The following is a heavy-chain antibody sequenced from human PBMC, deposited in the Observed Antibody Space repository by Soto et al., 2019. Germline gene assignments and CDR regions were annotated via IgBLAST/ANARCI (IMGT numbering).Heavy chain of an antibody. D-gene: IGHD1-1*01. J-gene: IGHJ4*02. CDR1: GYTFISYG. CDR2: VSAYNGDT. Sequence: QVQLIQSGAEVMKPGASVKVSCKASGYTFISYGITWVRQAPGQGLEWMGWVSAYNGDTKLAQKFQGRVTMATDTPTSTAYMELRSLRSDDTALYYCAKGWNPADYWGQGTLVTVSS. CDR3: AKGWNPADY. V-gene: IGHV1-18*01.